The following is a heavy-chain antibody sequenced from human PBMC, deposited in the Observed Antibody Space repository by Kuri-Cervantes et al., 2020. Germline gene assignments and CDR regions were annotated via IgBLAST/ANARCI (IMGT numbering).Heavy chain of an antibody. D-gene: IGHD3-9*01. CDR2: MNPNSGNT. CDR1: GYTFTSYD. Sequence: ASVKVSCKASGYTFTSYDINWVRQATGQGLEWMGWMNPNSGNTGYAQKLQGRVTMTTDTSTSTAYMELRSLRSDDTAVYYCARAAGRYYDILTGYYARYFDCWGQGTLVTVSS. CDR3: ARAAGRYYDILTGYYARYFDC. J-gene: IGHJ4*02. V-gene: IGHV1-8*01.